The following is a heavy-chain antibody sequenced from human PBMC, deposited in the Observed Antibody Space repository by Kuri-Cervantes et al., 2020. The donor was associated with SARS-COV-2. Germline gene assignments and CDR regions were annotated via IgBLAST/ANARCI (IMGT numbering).Heavy chain of an antibody. V-gene: IGHV4-34*01. J-gene: IGHJ3*02. Sequence: ESLKISCAVYGGSFSGYYWSWIRQPPGKGLEWIGEINHSGSTNYNPSLKSRVTISVDTSKNQLSLKLKSVTAADTAIYYCARDSRDGYIDALDTWGRGTMVTVSS. CDR1: GGSFSGYY. CDR2: INHSGST. CDR3: ARDSRDGYIDALDT. D-gene: IGHD5-24*01.